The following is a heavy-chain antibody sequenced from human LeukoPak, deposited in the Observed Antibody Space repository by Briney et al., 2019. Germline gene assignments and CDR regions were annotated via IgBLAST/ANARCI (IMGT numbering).Heavy chain of an antibody. CDR2: IYYTGGT. CDR3: AKYGNSGWVIDN. J-gene: IGHJ4*02. CDR1: GGSIGSDY. V-gene: IGHV4-59*08. Sequence: SETLSLTCTASGGSIGSDYWTWIRQPPGKGLEYIGYIYYTGGTNYNPSLKGRVTISVDTSKNQFSLKLSSVTAADTAVYFCAKYGNSGWVIDNWGQGTLVTVSS. D-gene: IGHD6-19*01.